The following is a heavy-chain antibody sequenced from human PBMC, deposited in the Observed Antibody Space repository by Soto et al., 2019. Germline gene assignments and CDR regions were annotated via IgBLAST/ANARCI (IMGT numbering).Heavy chain of an antibody. J-gene: IGHJ4*02. CDR3: ARRNTSGYLRYFDA. V-gene: IGHV1-69*01. CDR2: TFPIFDRG. Sequence: QVQLVQSGAEVKKPGSSVKVSCKASGGTFSSYPITWVRQAPGQRLEWMGGTFPIFDRGNYAQKFQGRLTIATDQSSNAAYMELSSLRSEDTAVYYCARRNTSGYLRYFDAWGQGTLVTVSS. D-gene: IGHD3-22*01. CDR1: GGTFSSYP.